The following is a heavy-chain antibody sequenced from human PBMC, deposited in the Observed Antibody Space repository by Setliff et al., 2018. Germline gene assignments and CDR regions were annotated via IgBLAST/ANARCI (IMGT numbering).Heavy chain of an antibody. J-gene: IGHJ4*02. D-gene: IGHD1-26*01. CDR2: IIPIFGTA. V-gene: IGHV1-69*13. CDR3: ARTSIVGATISHY. CDR1: GGTFSSYA. Sequence: ASVKVSCKASGGTFSSYAISWVRQAPGQGLEWMGGIIPIFGTANYAQKFQGRVTITADESTSTAYMELSSLRSDDTAVYYCARTSIVGATISHYWGQGTLVTVSS.